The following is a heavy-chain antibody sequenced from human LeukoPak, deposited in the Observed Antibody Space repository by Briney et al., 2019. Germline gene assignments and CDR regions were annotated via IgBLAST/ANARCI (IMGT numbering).Heavy chain of an antibody. J-gene: IGHJ4*02. CDR2: IKQDGSEK. D-gene: IGHD4-17*01. V-gene: IGHV3-7*01. Sequence: GGSLRLSCAASGFTFTIYWMSWVRQAPGKGLEWVANIKQDGSEKYYVDSVKGRFTISRDNAKNSLYLQMNSLRAEDTAVYYCAKDDPTDYDTFDYWGQGTLVTVSS. CDR1: GFTFTIYW. CDR3: AKDDPTDYDTFDY.